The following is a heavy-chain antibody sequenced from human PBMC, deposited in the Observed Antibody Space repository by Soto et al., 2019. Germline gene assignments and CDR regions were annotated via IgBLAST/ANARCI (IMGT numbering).Heavy chain of an antibody. V-gene: IGHV3-23*01. CDR3: AKSGYGGYGAFDI. Sequence: GRSLRLSCAASGFTFSSYAMSWVRQAPGKGLEWVSAISGSGGSTYYADSVKGRFTISRDNSKNTLYLQMNSLRAEDTAVYYCAKSGYGGYGAFDIWGQGTMVTVSS. D-gene: IGHD4-17*01. J-gene: IGHJ3*02. CDR1: GFTFSSYA. CDR2: ISGSGGST.